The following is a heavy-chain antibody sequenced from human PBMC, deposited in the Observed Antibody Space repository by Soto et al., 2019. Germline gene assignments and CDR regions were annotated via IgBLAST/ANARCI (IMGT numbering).Heavy chain of an antibody. Sequence: SETLSLTCTVSGGSISSYYWSWIRQPPGKGLEWIGYIYYSGSTNYNPSLKSRVTISVDTSKNQFSLKLSSVTAADTAVYYCARDQYYDYIWGSSRSPYYYYMDVWGKGTTVTVSS. V-gene: IGHV4-59*01. CDR2: IYYSGST. D-gene: IGHD3-16*01. CDR3: ARDQYYDYIWGSSRSPYYYYMDV. CDR1: GGSISSYY. J-gene: IGHJ6*03.